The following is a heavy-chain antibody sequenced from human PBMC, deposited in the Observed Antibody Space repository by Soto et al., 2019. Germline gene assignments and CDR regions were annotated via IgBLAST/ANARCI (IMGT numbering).Heavy chain of an antibody. CDR1: GFPFWHYG. CDR3: ARDRNGGWFLMAV. D-gene: IGHD6-19*01. CDR2: IWSDGNKE. J-gene: IGHJ6*02. Sequence: QVQLVESGGGVVQPGRSLRLSCVGSGFPFWHYGMHWVRQAPGKGLEWVAVIWSDGNKESYADSVKGRFAISRDNSKDTLYLEMNSLRVEDTAVYFCARDRNGGWFLMAVWGLGSTVSVSS. V-gene: IGHV3-33*01.